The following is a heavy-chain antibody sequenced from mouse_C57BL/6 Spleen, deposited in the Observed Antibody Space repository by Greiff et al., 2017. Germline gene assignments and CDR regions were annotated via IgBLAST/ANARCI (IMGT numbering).Heavy chain of an antibody. D-gene: IGHD1-1*01. CDR3: ASSPNYYGSSDHYAMDY. J-gene: IGHJ4*01. Sequence: VQLQQPGAELVKPGASVKLSCKASGYTFTSYWMHWVKQRPGPGLEWIGMIHPNSGSTNYNEKFKSKATLTVDKSSSTAYMQLSSLTSEDSAVYYCASSPNYYGSSDHYAMDYWGQGTSVTVSS. CDR2: IHPNSGST. V-gene: IGHV1-64*01. CDR1: GYTFTSYW.